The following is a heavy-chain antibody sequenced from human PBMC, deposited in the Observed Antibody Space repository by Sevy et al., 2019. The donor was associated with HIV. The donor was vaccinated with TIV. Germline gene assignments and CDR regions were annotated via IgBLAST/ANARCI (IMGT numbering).Heavy chain of an antibody. J-gene: IGHJ6*03. Sequence: KQSQTLSLTCSVSGGSISSYCWSWIRQPPGKGLEWIGFTCYSGTTKYNPSLRSRVTISIDTSNNQFSLKLTSVTTADTAVYSCARRGGGDTATGYMDVWGKGTTVTVSS. CDR3: ARRGGGDTATGYMDV. CDR1: GGSISSYC. CDR2: TCYSGTT. D-gene: IGHD5-18*01. V-gene: IGHV4-59*01.